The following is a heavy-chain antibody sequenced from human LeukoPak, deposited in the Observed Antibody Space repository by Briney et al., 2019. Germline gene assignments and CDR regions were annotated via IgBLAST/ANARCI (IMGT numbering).Heavy chain of an antibody. CDR3: ARESSSWYWGGYDAFDI. Sequence: GGSLRLSCAASGFTFSSYIMNWVRQAPGKGLEGVSYISSSSSTIYYADSVKGRLTISRDNAKNSLYLQMNSLRAEDTAVYYCARESSSWYWGGYDAFDIWGQGTMVTVSS. J-gene: IGHJ3*02. CDR1: GFTFSSYI. D-gene: IGHD6-13*01. V-gene: IGHV3-48*04. CDR2: ISSSSSTI.